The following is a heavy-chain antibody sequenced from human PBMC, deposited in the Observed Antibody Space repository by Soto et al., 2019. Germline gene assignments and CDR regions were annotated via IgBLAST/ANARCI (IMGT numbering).Heavy chain of an antibody. Sequence: EVHLVESGGGLVQPGGSLRLSCAASGFTFTDHYMDWVRQAPGKGLEWVGRTRKKVNSYTTEYAASVKGRFTISRDDSKKSLYLQMNSLRTEDTAVYYWVRVAVRYYFDYWGQGTLVTVSS. D-gene: IGHD3-10*01. J-gene: IGHJ4*02. CDR1: GFTFTDHY. CDR2: TRKKVNSYTT. V-gene: IGHV3-72*01. CDR3: VRVAVRYYFDY.